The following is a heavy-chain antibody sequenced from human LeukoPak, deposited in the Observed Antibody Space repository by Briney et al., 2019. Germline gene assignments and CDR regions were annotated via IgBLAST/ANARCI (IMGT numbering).Heavy chain of an antibody. V-gene: IGHV3-48*01. CDR2: ISSSSSTI. J-gene: IGHJ4*02. Sequence: GGSLRLSCAASGFTFSSYSMSWVRQAPGKGLEWVSYISSSSSTIYYADSVKGRFTISRDNAKNSLYLQMNSLRAEDTAVYYCARFRTWGDKAFDYWGQGTLVTVSS. CDR1: GFTFSSYS. CDR3: ARFRTWGDKAFDY. D-gene: IGHD2-21*02.